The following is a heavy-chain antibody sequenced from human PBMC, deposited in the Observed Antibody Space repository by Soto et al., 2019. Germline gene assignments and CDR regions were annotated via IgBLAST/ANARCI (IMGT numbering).Heavy chain of an antibody. CDR1: GFTFDDYA. CDR3: AKGDYDSSGYYHEYYFDY. CDR2: ISWNSGSI. J-gene: IGHJ4*02. D-gene: IGHD3-22*01. Sequence: GGSLRLSCAASGFTFDDYAMHWVRQAPGKGLEWVSGISWNSGSIGYADSVKGRFTISRDNAKNSLYLQMNSLRAEDTALYYCAKGDYDSSGYYHEYYFDYWGQGTLVTVSS. V-gene: IGHV3-9*01.